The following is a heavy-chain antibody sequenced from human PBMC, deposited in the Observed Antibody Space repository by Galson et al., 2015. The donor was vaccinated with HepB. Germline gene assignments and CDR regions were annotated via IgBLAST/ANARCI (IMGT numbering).Heavy chain of an antibody. Sequence: SLRLSCAVSGFTFSSYAMHWLRQAPGKGLDWVAVISYDGGTTYYADSVRGRFTISRDNSKNTLSLQLNSLTADDTAVYYCARVLGEDYGDYVGGHYFDYWGQGTLVTVSS. V-gene: IGHV3-30*04. CDR2: ISYDGGTT. J-gene: IGHJ4*02. CDR1: GFTFSSYA. CDR3: ARVLGEDYGDYVGGHYFDY. D-gene: IGHD4-17*01.